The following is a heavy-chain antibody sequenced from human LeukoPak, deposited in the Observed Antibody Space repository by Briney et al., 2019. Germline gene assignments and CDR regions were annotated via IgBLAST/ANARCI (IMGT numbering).Heavy chain of an antibody. CDR3: ARPLVVVAATSAFDI. J-gene: IGHJ3*02. V-gene: IGHV5-51*01. CDR1: GYSFTSYW. Sequence: GESLKISFKGSGYSFTSYWIGWVRQMPGKGLAWMGIIYPGDSDTRYSPSFQGQVTISADKSISTAYLQWSSLKASDTAMYYCARPLVVVAATSAFDIWGQGTMVTVSS. CDR2: IYPGDSDT. D-gene: IGHD2-15*01.